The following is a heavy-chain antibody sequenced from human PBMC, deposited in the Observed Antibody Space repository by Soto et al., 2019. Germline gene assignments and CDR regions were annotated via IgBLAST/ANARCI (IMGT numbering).Heavy chain of an antibody. CDR3: ARWGFGVDYFDY. D-gene: IGHD3-3*01. Sequence: ASVKVSCTASGYTFASYDINWVRQATGQGLEWMGWMNPNSGNTGYAQKFQGRVTMTRNTSISTAYMELSSLRSEDTAVYYCARWGFGVDYFDYWGQGTLVTV. CDR2: MNPNSGNT. CDR1: GYTFASYD. V-gene: IGHV1-8*01. J-gene: IGHJ4*02.